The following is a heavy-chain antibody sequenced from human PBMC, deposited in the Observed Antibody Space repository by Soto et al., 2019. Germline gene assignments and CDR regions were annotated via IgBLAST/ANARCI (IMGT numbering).Heavy chain of an antibody. Sequence: ASVEVSCKASGYTFTSYGISWVRQAPGQGLEWMGWISAYNGNTNYAQKLQGRVTMTTDTSTSTAYMELRSLRSDDTAVYYCARVVGVYRDNWFDPWGQGTLVTVSS. V-gene: IGHV1-18*04. CDR3: ARVVGVYRDNWFDP. CDR1: GYTFTSYG. CDR2: ISAYNGNT. D-gene: IGHD1-26*01. J-gene: IGHJ5*02.